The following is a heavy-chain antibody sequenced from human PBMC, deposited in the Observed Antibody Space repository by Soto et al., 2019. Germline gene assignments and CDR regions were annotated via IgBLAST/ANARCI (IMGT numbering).Heavy chain of an antibody. J-gene: IGHJ5*02. CDR2: INHSGST. CDR1: GGSFSGYY. D-gene: IGHD6-6*01. Sequence: LSLTCAVYGGSFSGYYWSWIRQPPGKGLEWIGEINHSGSTNYNPSLKSRVTISVDTSKNQFSLKLSSVTAADTAVYYCARGRRKGIAARPAWFDPWGQGTLVTVSS. V-gene: IGHV4-34*01. CDR3: ARGRRKGIAARPAWFDP.